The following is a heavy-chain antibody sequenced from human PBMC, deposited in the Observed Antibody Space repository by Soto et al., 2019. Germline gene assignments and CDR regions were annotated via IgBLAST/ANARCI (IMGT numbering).Heavy chain of an antibody. D-gene: IGHD4-17*01. CDR1: GGSISSYY. J-gene: IGHJ4*02. CDR3: ARVAYGDYRF. V-gene: IGHV4-59*01. Sequence: PSETLSLTCTVSGGSISSYYWSWIRQPPGKGLEWIGYIYYSGSTNYNPSLKSRVTISVDTSKNQFSLKLSSVTAADTAVYNRARVAYGDYRFWGQGTLVTVSS. CDR2: IYYSGST.